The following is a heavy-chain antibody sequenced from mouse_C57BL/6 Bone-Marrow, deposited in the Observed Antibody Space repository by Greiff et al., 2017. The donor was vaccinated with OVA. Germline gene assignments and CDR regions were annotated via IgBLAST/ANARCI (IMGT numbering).Heavy chain of an antibody. CDR1: GFNIKDYY. V-gene: IGHV14-1*01. Sequence: EVKLMESGAELVRPGASVKLSCTASGFNIKDYYMHWVKQRPEQGLEWIGRIDPEDGDTEYAPKFQGKATMNADTSSNTAYLQLSSLTSEDTAVYYCTVYDGYYEAYWGQGTLVTVSA. D-gene: IGHD2-3*01. J-gene: IGHJ3*01. CDR3: TVYDGYYEAY. CDR2: IDPEDGDT.